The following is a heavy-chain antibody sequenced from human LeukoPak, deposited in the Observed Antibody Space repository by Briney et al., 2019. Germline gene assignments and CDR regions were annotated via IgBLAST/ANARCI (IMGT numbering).Heavy chain of an antibody. CDR3: ARVPGYYDSSGYGLGAFDI. J-gene: IGHJ3*02. V-gene: IGHV3-74*01. D-gene: IGHD3-22*01. Sequence: GGSLRLSCAASGFPFSSYWMHWVRQAPGKGLVWVSRIHSDGIITIYADSVRGRFTISRDNAKNTLYLQMNSLRAEDTAVYYCARVPGYYDSSGYGLGAFDIWGQGTMVTVSS. CDR2: IHSDGIIT. CDR1: GFPFSSYW.